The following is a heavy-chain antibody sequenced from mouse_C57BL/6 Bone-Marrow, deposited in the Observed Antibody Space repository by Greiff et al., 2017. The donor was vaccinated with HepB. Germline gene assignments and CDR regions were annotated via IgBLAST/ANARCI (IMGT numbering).Heavy chain of an antibody. V-gene: IGHV10-1*01. Sequence: VQLVESGGGLVQPKGSLKLSCAASGFSFNTYAMNWVRQAPGKGLEWVARIRSKSNNYATYYADSVKDRFTISRDDSESMLYLQMNNLKTEDTAMYYCVRGSYYYGSSYWYFDVWGTGTTVTVSS. CDR2: IRSKSNNYAT. D-gene: IGHD1-1*01. CDR1: GFSFNTYA. CDR3: VRGSYYYGSSYWYFDV. J-gene: IGHJ1*03.